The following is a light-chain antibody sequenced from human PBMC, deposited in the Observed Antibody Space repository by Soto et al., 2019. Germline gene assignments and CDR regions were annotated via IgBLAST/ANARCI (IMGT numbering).Light chain of an antibody. CDR3: QQYNSYS. J-gene: IGKJ1*01. CDR2: HAS. V-gene: IGKV1-5*01. Sequence: DIQLTQSPSTLPASVGDRVTLTCRASQSISTWLAWYQQKPGTAPKVLIYHASNLQSGVPSRFSGSGSGTEFTLTISSLQPDDFATYYCQQYNSYSFGQGTKVDI. CDR1: QSISTW.